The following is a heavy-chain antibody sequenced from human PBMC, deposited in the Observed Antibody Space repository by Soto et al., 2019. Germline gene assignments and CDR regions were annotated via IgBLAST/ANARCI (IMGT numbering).Heavy chain of an antibody. J-gene: IGHJ3*02. CDR1: GFTFDDYA. CDR3: AKGYYDSSGSSAFDI. Sequence: PGGSLRLSCAASGFTFDDYAMHWVRQAPGKGLEWVSGISWNSGSIGYADSVKGRFTISRDNAKNSLYLQMNSLRAEDTALYYCAKGYYDSSGSSAFDIWGQGTMVTVSS. V-gene: IGHV3-9*01. D-gene: IGHD3-22*01. CDR2: ISWNSGSI.